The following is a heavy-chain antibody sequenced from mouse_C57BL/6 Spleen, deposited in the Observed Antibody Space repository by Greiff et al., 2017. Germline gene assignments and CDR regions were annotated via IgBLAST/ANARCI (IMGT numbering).Heavy chain of an antibody. D-gene: IGHD2-4*01. Sequence: QVQLQQSGAELVKPGASVKLSCKASGYTFTSYWMHWVKQRPGRGLEWIGRIDPNGGGTKYNEKFKSKATLTVDKSSSPAYMQRSSLTSEDSAVYDCAREDYDRDYYAVDYWGQGTSVTVSS. CDR1: GYTFTSYW. J-gene: IGHJ4*01. CDR2: IDPNGGGT. V-gene: IGHV1-72*01. CDR3: AREDYDRDYYAVDY.